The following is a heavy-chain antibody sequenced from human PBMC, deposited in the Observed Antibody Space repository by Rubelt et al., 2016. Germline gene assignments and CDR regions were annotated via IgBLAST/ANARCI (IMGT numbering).Heavy chain of an antibody. Sequence: QVQLQESGPGLVKPSQTLSLTCTVSGGSISSGGYYWSWIRQHPGKGLEWIGYIYYSGSTYYNPSLKGRVTISVDTAKNQFCLKLSSVTAADTAVYYCARHSAVQAVDYWGQGTLVTVSS. CDR3: ARHSAVQAVDY. V-gene: IGHV4-31*03. J-gene: IGHJ4*02. CDR2: IYYSGST. CDR1: GGSISSGGYY. D-gene: IGHD1-1*01.